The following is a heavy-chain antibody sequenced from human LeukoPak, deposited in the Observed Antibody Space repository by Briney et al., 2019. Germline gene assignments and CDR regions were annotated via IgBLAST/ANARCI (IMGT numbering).Heavy chain of an antibody. CDR2: IIPIFGTA. D-gene: IGHD5-18*01. Sequence: SVKVSCKASGGTFSSYAISWVRQAPGQGLEWMGRIIPIFGTANYAQKFQGRVMITTDESTSTAYMELSSLRSEDTAVYYCAKGRAIQLWLGIDYWGQGTLVTVSS. CDR1: GGTFSSYA. J-gene: IGHJ4*02. CDR3: AKGRAIQLWLGIDY. V-gene: IGHV1-69*05.